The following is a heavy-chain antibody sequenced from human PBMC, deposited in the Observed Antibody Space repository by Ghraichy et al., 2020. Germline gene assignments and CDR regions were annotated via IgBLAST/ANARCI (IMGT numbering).Heavy chain of an antibody. V-gene: IGHV4-59*01. CDR1: GGSISSYY. CDR2: IYYSGCT. J-gene: IGHJ4*02. CDR3: ARENGDYVDY. Sequence: SETLSLTCTVSGGSISSYYWSWIRQPPGKGLEWIGYIYYSGCTNYNPSLKSRVTISVDTSKNQFSLKLSSVTAADTAVYYCARENGDYVDYWGQETLVTVSS. D-gene: IGHD2-8*01.